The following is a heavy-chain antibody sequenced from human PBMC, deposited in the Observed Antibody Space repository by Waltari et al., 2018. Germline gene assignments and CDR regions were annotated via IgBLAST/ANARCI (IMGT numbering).Heavy chain of an antibody. D-gene: IGHD6-19*01. V-gene: IGHV3-9*03. CDR3: AKGFGSGWSYYFDY. Sequence: EVQLVESGGGLVQPGRSLRLSCVPSGFTFDDYAMHWVRPAPGKGLEWVSGISWNSGSIGYADSVKGRFTISRDNAKNSLYLQMNSLRAEDMALYYCAKGFGSGWSYYFDYWGQGTLVTVSS. CDR1: GFTFDDYA. CDR2: ISWNSGSI. J-gene: IGHJ4*02.